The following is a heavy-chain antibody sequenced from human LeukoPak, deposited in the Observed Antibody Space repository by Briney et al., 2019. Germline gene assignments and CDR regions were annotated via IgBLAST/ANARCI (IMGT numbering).Heavy chain of an antibody. V-gene: IGHV3-15*01. CDR1: GFTFSDAW. CDR2: IKSKTDGGTT. Sequence: PGGSLRLSCAASGFTFSDAWMSWVRQAPGKGLEWVGRIKSKTDGGTTDYAAPVKGRFTTSRDDSKNTLYLQMNSLKTEDTAVYYCTTILVWELLIDYWGQGTLVTVSS. CDR3: TTILVWELLIDY. J-gene: IGHJ4*02. D-gene: IGHD1-26*01.